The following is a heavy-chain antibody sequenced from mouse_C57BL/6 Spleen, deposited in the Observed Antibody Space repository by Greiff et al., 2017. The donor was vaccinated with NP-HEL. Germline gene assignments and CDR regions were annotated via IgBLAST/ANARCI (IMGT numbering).Heavy chain of an antibody. D-gene: IGHD3-2*02. CDR2: INPNNGGT. CDR3: ARDQDSSGPGYYAMDY. Sequence: EVQLQESGPELVKPGASVKISCKASGYTFTDYYMNWVKQSHGKSLEWIGDINPNNGGTSYNQKFKGKATLTVDKSSSTAYMELRSLTSEDSAVYYCARDQDSSGPGYYAMDYWGQGTSVTVSS. CDR1: GYTFTDYY. J-gene: IGHJ4*01. V-gene: IGHV1-26*01.